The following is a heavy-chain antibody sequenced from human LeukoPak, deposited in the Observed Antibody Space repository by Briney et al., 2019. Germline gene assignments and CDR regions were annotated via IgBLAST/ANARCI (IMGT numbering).Heavy chain of an antibody. CDR3: ARDRITIFGVVTKPRPYYYYGMDV. D-gene: IGHD3-3*01. CDR2: MNPNSGAT. J-gene: IGHJ6*02. V-gene: IGHV1-8*01. Sequence: ASVKVSCKTSGFTFTSHDYNWVRQATGQGLEWMGWMNPNSGATGYAQKFQGRVTMTRDTSITTVCMELSSLTSEDTAVYYCARDRITIFGVVTKPRPYYYYGMDVWGQGTTVTVSS. CDR1: GFTFTSHD.